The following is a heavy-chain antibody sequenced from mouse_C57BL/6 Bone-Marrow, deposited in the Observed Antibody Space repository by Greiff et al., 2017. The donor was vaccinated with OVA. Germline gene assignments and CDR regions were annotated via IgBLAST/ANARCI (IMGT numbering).Heavy chain of an antibody. CDR1: GFNIKDDY. J-gene: IGHJ2*01. Sequence: EVQLQESGAELVRPGASVKLSCTASGFNIKDDYMHWVKQRPEQGLEWIGWIYPEDGDTQYASQFQGKATITADTSSNTAYLQLSSLTSEDTAVDYGVTAVVAERYYFEYWGQGTTLTVSS. CDR3: VTAVVAERYYFEY. CDR2: IYPEDGDT. V-gene: IGHV14-4*01. D-gene: IGHD1-1*01.